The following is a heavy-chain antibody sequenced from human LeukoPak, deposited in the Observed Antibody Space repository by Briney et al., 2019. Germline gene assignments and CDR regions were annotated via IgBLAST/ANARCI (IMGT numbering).Heavy chain of an antibody. CDR2: IYYSGST. CDR1: GGSISSYY. D-gene: IGHD5-18*01. J-gene: IGHJ4*02. CDR3: VRGQKYRSGYRVTELGSGYFDY. V-gene: IGHV4-59*01. Sequence: PSETLSLTCTVSGGSISSYYWSWIRQPPGKGLEWIGYIYYSGSTNYNPSLKSRVTISVDTSKNQFSLRLSSVTAADMAVYYCVRGQKYRSGYRVTELGSGYFDYWGQGTLVTVSS.